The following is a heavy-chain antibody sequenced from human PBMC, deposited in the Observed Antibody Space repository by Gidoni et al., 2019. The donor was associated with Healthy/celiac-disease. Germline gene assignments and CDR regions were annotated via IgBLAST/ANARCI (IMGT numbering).Heavy chain of an antibody. CDR3: ARSYGYYFDY. V-gene: IGHV3-7*05. Sequence: EGQLMESGRGVFHPGGSLRRSCAASGFTFSSYWMSCVRQAPGKWLEWVANIKQDGSEKYYVDSVKGRFTISRDNAKNSLYLQMNSLRAEDTAVYYCARSYGYYFDYWGQGTLVTVSS. J-gene: IGHJ4*02. CDR2: IKQDGSEK. CDR1: GFTFSSYW. D-gene: IGHD3-16*01.